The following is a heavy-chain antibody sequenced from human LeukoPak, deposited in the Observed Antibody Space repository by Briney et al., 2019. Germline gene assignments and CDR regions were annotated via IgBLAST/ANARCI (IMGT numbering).Heavy chain of an antibody. CDR2: IYPGDSDT. D-gene: IGHD3-10*01. Sequence: GESLKISCKGSGYSFTSYWIGWVRQMPGEGLEWMGIIYPGDSDTRYSPSFQGQVTISADKSISTAYLQWSSLKASDTAMYYCATTVWFGEATPGPYYYYMDVWGKGTTVTVSS. CDR3: ATTVWFGEATPGPYYYYMDV. V-gene: IGHV5-51*01. J-gene: IGHJ6*03. CDR1: GYSFTSYW.